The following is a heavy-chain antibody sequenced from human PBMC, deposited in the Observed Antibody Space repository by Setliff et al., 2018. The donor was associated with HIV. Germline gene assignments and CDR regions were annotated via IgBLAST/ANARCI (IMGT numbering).Heavy chain of an antibody. D-gene: IGHD2-15*01. Sequence: SETPSLTCSVSGDSISRYYWSWIRQSPARGLEWIGYVYHSGTTNFNPSLKSRVTMSLDTSRSQLSLNLRSVTAADTGVYYCARVALLNDHILTAPEYVDIWGQGTQVTVSS. CDR1: GDSISRYY. CDR2: VYHSGTT. CDR3: ARVALLNDHILTAPEYVDI. J-gene: IGHJ4*02. V-gene: IGHV4-59*03.